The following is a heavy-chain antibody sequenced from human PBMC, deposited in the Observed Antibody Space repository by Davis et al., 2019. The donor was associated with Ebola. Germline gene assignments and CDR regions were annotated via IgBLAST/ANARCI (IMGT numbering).Heavy chain of an antibody. D-gene: IGHD2-2*01. CDR2: ISYDGSNK. J-gene: IGHJ5*02. CDR1: GFTFSSYG. V-gene: IGHV3-30*18. CDR3: AKDRGNAYQLPQT. Sequence: PGGSLKLSCAASGFTFSSYGMHWVRQAPGKGLEWVAVISYDGSNKYYADSVKGRFTISRDNSKNTLYLQMNSLRAEDTAVYYCAKDRGNAYQLPQTWGQGTLVTVSS.